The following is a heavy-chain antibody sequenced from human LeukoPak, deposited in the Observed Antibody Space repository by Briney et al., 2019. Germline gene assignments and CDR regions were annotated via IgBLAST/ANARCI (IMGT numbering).Heavy chain of an antibody. CDR1: GGSISSYY. D-gene: IGHD2-15*01. CDR2: IYYSGST. V-gene: IGHV4-59*01. CDR3: ARNDVGYCSGGSCYPIRFDP. J-gene: IGHJ5*02. Sequence: PSETLSLTCTVSGGSISSYYWSWIRQPPGKGLEWIGYIYYSGSTNYNPSLKSRVTISVDTSKNQFSLKLSSVTAADTAVYYCARNDVGYCSGGSCYPIRFDPWGQGTLVTVSS.